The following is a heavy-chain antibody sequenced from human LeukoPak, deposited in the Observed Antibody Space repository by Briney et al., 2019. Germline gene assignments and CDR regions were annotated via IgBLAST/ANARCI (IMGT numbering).Heavy chain of an antibody. D-gene: IGHD4-23*01. CDR1: GFSFSDSS. V-gene: IGHV3-21*01. CDR2: ISSSSSYI. CDR3: ARDPGYGGTPYYFDY. Sequence: GGSLRLSCAASGFSFSDSSMNWVRQAPGKGLEWVSLISSSSSYIYYADSVKGRFTLSRDNAKNSLYLQMDSLRAEDTAAYYCARDPGYGGTPYYFDYWGQGTLVTVSS. J-gene: IGHJ4*02.